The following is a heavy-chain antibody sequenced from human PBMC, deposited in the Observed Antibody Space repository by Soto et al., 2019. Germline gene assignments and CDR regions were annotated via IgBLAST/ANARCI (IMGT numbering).Heavy chain of an antibody. D-gene: IGHD2-2*01. CDR1: GGSSSSSSYY. J-gene: IGHJ4*02. CDR3: ARQGCTSTSCYADY. V-gene: IGHV4-39*01. Sequence: SETLSLTCTVSGGSSSSSSYYWGWIRQPPGKGLEWIGTIYYSGRTYYNPSLKSRVTISIDTSKNQFSLKLSSVTAADTAVYFCARQGCTSTSCYADYWGQGTLVTVSS. CDR2: IYYSGRT.